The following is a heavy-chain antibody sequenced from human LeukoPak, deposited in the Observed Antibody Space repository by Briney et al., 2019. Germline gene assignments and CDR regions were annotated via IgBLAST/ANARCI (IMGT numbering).Heavy chain of an antibody. D-gene: IGHD6-19*01. V-gene: IGHV4-59*01. CDR2: IYYSGST. CDR3: ARDKYNSGWYFDY. Sequence: SETLSLTCTVSGGSISSYYWSWIRQPPGKGLEWIGYIYYSGSTNYNPSLKSRVTISVDTSKNQFSLKLSSVTAADTAVYYCARDKYNSGWYFDYWGQGTLVTVSS. CDR1: GGSISSYY. J-gene: IGHJ4*02.